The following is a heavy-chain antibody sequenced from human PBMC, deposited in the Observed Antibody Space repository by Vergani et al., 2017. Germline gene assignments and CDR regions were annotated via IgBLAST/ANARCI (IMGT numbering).Heavy chain of an antibody. J-gene: IGHJ6*02. D-gene: IGHD3-10*01. CDR1: GFTFSTYA. Sequence: QVQLVESGGGVVQPGRSLRLSCTSSGFTFSTYAMHWVRQAPGKGLEWVAIIYYDGSKKYYADSVKGRFTISRDNSKNTLYLQMNSLRAEDTAVYYCAKAILSITMVRGVITSNYYGMDVWGQGTTVTVSS. V-gene: IGHV3-30*18. CDR2: IYYDGSKK. CDR3: AKAILSITMVRGVITSNYYGMDV.